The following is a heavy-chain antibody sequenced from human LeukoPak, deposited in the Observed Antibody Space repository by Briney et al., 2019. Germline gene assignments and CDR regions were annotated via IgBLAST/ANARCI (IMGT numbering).Heavy chain of an antibody. CDR1: RFTFTIFA. CDR3: RGYSYGAVEYFDY. J-gene: IGHJ4*02. CDR2: ISRNGGRT. V-gene: IGHV3-64D*09. Sequence: VGSLRLSSSPSRFTFTIFAMHWVRPAPGEGLEYVSAISRNGGRTYNADSVKGRFTISRDNSKNTLYLQMSSLRAEDTTVYYCRGYSYGAVEYFDYWGQGTLVTVSS. D-gene: IGHD5-18*01.